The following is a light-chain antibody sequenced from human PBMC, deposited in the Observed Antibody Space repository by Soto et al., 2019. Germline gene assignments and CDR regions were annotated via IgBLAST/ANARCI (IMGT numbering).Light chain of an antibody. J-gene: IGKJ4*01. V-gene: IGKV1-9*01. CDR3: QQVNSYPLT. CDR2: AAY. Sequence: DIQLTQSPSFLSASVGDRVTITCRASQGISSYLDWYQQKPGKAPEFLIYAAYSLQSGVPSRFSGSGSGTKFTLAISSLQPEDFATYYCQQVNSYPLTFGGGTKVEIK. CDR1: QGISSY.